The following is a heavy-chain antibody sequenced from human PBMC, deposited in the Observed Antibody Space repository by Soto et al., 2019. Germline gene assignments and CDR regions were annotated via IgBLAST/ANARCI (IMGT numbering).Heavy chain of an antibody. CDR1: GGSFSGYY. Sequence: QVQLQQWGAGLLKPSETLSLTCAVYGGSFSGYYWSWIRQPPEKGLEWIGEINHSGGTNYNPSLKSRVTTSVDTSNNQFSLRLSSVTAADTAVYYCARGDPQGGVDASLPRLINWGQGTLVTVSS. CDR2: INHSGGT. CDR3: ARGDPQGGVDASLPRLIN. D-gene: IGHD5-12*01. J-gene: IGHJ4*02. V-gene: IGHV4-34*01.